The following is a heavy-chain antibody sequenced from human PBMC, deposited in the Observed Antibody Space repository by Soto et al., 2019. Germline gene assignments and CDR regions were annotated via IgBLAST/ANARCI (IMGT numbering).Heavy chain of an antibody. CDR3: AKESIAARPGYYGMDV. CDR2: ISYDGSNK. Sequence: SLRLSCAASGFTFSSYGMHWVRQAPGKGLEWVAVISYDGSNKYYADSVKGRFTISRDNSKSTLYLQMNSLRAEDTAVYYCAKESIAARPGYYGMDVWGQGTTVTVSS. D-gene: IGHD6-6*01. V-gene: IGHV3-30*18. J-gene: IGHJ6*02. CDR1: GFTFSSYG.